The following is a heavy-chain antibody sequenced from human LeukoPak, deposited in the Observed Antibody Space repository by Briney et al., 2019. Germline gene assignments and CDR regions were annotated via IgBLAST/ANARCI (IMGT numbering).Heavy chain of an antibody. D-gene: IGHD4-17*01. CDR3: ARNRYGDYVPYDY. CDR1: GFTVSSNY. Sequence: GGSLRLSCAASGFTVSSNYMSWVHQAPGKGLAWVSVIYSGGSTYYADSVKGRFTISRDNSKNTLYLQMNSLRAEDTAVYYCARNRYGDYVPYDYWGQGTLVTVSS. V-gene: IGHV3-66*02. J-gene: IGHJ4*02. CDR2: IYSGGST.